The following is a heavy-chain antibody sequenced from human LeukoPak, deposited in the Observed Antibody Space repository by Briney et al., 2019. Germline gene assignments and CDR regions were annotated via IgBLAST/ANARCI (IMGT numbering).Heavy chain of an antibody. CDR1: GGSISSSSYY. CDR2: IYFSGTT. Sequence: PSETLSLNCTVSGGSISSSSYYWGWIRQSPGKGLEWIGSIYFSGTTYYNPSLKSRVTMSADTSKNQFSLKLNSVTAADTAVFYCARDQLGLYFNYWGQGILVTVSS. V-gene: IGHV4-39*02. D-gene: IGHD3-10*01. CDR3: ARDQLGLYFNY. J-gene: IGHJ4*02.